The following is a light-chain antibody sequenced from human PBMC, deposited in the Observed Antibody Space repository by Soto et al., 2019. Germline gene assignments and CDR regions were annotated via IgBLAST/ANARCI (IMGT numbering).Light chain of an antibody. CDR2: AAS. CDR1: QGISSW. V-gene: IGKV1D-12*01. J-gene: IGKJ3*01. Sequence: DIQMTQSPSSVSASVGDRVTITCRASQGISSWLAWYQQKPGRAPKLLIYAASSLQSGDPSRFSGSGAGTDLTLAISSLQHEDFATYACQQGNSFPFTFGPGTKVDI. CDR3: QQGNSFPFT.